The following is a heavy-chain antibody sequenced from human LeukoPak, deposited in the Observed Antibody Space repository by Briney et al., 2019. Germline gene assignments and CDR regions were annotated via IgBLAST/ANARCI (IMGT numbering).Heavy chain of an antibody. Sequence: SETLSLTCTVSGGSISSSSYYWGWIRQPPGKGLEWIGSIYYSGSTYYNPSLKSRVTISVDTSKNQFSLKLSPVTAADTAVYYCARQAGDYYYYYYMDVWGKGTTVTISS. CDR2: IYYSGST. D-gene: IGHD4-17*01. V-gene: IGHV4-39*01. CDR1: GGSISSSSYY. CDR3: ARQAGDYYYYYYMDV. J-gene: IGHJ6*03.